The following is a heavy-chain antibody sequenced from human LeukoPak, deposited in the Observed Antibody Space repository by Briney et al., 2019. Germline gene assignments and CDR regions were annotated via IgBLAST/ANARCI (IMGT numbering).Heavy chain of an antibody. CDR2: INPNSADT. D-gene: IGHD2-21*01. V-gene: IGHV1-2*02. Sequence: GASVKVSCKASGYTFTAYYMHWVRQAPGQGLEWMGWINPNSADTKYGRNFQGRVTMTRDTSISTAYMELSRLTSDDTAVYYCAGGDPRRGYWGQGTLVTVSS. J-gene: IGHJ4*02. CDR1: GYTFTAYY. CDR3: AGGDPRRGY.